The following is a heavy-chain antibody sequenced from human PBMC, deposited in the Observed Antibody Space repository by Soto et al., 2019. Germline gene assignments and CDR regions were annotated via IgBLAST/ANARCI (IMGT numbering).Heavy chain of an antibody. V-gene: IGHV1-46*02. CDR2: INPDGGGT. D-gene: IGHD2-21*02. CDR1: GYTFDSYY. CDR3: ARDPYCGGDCYHFDF. J-gene: IGHJ4*02. Sequence: QVQLVQSGAEVKKPGASVKVSCKASGYTFDSYYIHWVQQAPGQRLEWMGLINPDGGGTSYAQNLRGRVTMTRDTSTSTVYMELSSLRSEDTAMYYCARDPYCGGDCYHFDFWGQGTLVTVSS.